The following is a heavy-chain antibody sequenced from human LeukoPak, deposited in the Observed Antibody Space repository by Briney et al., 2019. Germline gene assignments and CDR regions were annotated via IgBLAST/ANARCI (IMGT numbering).Heavy chain of an antibody. Sequence: SETLSLTCTVSGGPISSSIYSWGWIPQPSVKGLEGTGSIYYSGSTYYTPCFKNRVTILVDTSKNQFYLKLSSVTAADTAVYYCARDINGYYYDSNGYYPTELWGQGTLVTVSS. CDR2: IYYSGST. D-gene: IGHD3-22*01. J-gene: IGHJ4*02. V-gene: IGHV4-39*07. CDR3: ARDINGYYYDSNGYYPTEL. CDR1: GGPISSSIYS.